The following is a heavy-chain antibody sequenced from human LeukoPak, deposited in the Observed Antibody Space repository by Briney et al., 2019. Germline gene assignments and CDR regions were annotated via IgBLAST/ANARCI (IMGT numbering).Heavy chain of an antibody. J-gene: IGHJ4*02. CDR2: INHRGST. Sequence: SETLSLTCAVYGGSFSGYYWTWIRQPPGKGLEWIGEINHRGSTNYNPSLRSRVTISVDTSKNQFSLKLSSVTAADTAVYYCARGPYDYVWGSYHLPYYFDYWGQGTLVTVSS. V-gene: IGHV4-34*01. D-gene: IGHD3-16*02. CDR3: ARGPYDYVWGSYHLPYYFDY. CDR1: GGSFSGYY.